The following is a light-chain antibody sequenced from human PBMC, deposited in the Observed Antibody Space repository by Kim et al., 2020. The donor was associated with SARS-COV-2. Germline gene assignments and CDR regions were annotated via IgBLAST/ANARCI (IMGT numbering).Light chain of an antibody. V-gene: IGKV3-15*01. CDR1: QSVSSN. CDR2: GAS. CDR3: QQYNNWPGT. Sequence: EIVMTQSPATLSVSPGERATLSCRASQSVSSNLAWYQQKPGQAPRLLIYGASTRATGIPARFSGSGSATEFTLTISSLQSEDFAVYYCQQYNNWPGTFGQVTKLEIK. J-gene: IGKJ2*01.